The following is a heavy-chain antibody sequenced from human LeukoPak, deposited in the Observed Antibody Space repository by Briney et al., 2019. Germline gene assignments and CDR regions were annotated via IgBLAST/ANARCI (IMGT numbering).Heavy chain of an antibody. CDR2: ISGSGSTI. J-gene: IGHJ4*02. CDR1: GFTFSNYA. V-gene: IGHV3-48*03. CDR3: ARDQGYGGYRLPY. D-gene: IGHD4-17*01. Sequence: GGSLRLSCAASGFTFSNYAMNWVRQAPGKGLEWVSYISGSGSTIYYADSVKGRFTISRDNSKNTLYLQMNSLRAEDTAVYYCARDQGYGGYRLPYWGQGTLVTVSS.